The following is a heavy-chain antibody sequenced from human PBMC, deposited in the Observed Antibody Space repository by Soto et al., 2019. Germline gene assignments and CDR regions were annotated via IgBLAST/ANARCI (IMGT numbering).Heavy chain of an antibody. V-gene: IGHV4-34*01. CDR1: GGSFSTYY. CDR3: ARGGSNDWQVAFDI. Sequence: LSLTCVVSGGSFSTYYYNWIRQSPGKGLEWIGEINHSGNNNYSPSLKSRVTMSLDTSKNQFSLKLTSVTAADTAVYYCARGGSNDWQVAFDIWGQGTMVTVSS. D-gene: IGHD3-9*01. J-gene: IGHJ3*02. CDR2: INHSGNN.